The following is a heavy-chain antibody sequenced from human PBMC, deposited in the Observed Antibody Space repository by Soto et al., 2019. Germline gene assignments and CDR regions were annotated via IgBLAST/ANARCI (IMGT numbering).Heavy chain of an antibody. CDR3: AKDYDFWSGYYVPYGSVQYYFDY. J-gene: IGHJ4*02. D-gene: IGHD3-3*01. V-gene: IGHV3-23*01. CDR1: GFTFSSYA. CDR2: ISGSGGST. Sequence: GGSLRLSCAASGFTFSSYAMSWVRQAPGKGLEWVSAISGSGGSTYYADSVKGRFTISRDNSKNTLYLQMNSLRAEDTAVYYCAKDYDFWSGYYVPYGSVQYYFDYWGQGTLVTVSS.